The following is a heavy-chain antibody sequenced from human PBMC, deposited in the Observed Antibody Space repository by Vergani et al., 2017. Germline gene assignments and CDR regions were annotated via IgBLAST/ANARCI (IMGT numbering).Heavy chain of an antibody. Sequence: QLQLQESGPGLVKPSETLSLTCTVSGGSISSSDYYWSWIRQPPGKGLEWIGYIYYSGSTYYNPSLKSRVTISVDTSKNQFSLKLSSVTAADTAVYYCARARLSAMATFDYWGQGTLVTVSS. CDR2: IYYSGST. CDR3: ARARLSAMATFDY. V-gene: IGHV4-30-4*01. J-gene: IGHJ4*02. D-gene: IGHD5-18*01. CDR1: GGSISSSDYY.